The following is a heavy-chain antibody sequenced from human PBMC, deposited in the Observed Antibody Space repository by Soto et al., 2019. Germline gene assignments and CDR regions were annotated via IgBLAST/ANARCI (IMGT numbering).Heavy chain of an antibody. CDR1: GGSFSGYY. CDR3: ARGRKIEGVVVAATPYS. V-gene: IGHV4-34*01. D-gene: IGHD2-15*01. Sequence: SETLSLTCAVYGGSFSGYYWSWIRQPPGKGLEWIGEINHSGSTNYNPSLKSRVTISVDTSKNQFSLKLSSVTAADTAVYYCARGRKIEGVVVAATPYSWGQGTLVTVSS. J-gene: IGHJ4*02. CDR2: INHSGST.